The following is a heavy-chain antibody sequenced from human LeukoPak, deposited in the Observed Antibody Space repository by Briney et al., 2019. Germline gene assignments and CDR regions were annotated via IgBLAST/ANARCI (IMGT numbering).Heavy chain of an antibody. V-gene: IGHV1-18*01. CDR1: GYTFTSYG. Sequence: ASVKVSCKASGYTFTSYGISWVRPAPGQGVEGMGWISAYNGNTNYAQKLQGRVTMTTDTSTSTAYMELRSLRSDDTAVYYCARDPHYDSSGYYDYNWFDPWGQGTLVTVSS. CDR2: ISAYNGNT. CDR3: ARDPHYDSSGYYDYNWFDP. J-gene: IGHJ5*02. D-gene: IGHD3-22*01.